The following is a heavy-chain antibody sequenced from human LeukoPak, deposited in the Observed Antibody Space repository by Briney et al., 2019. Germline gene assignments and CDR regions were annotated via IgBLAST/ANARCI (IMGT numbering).Heavy chain of an antibody. CDR2: INQDGSEK. CDR1: GFTFSSYW. Sequence: GGSLRLSCAASGFTFSSYWMSWVCQAPGKGLEWVANINQDGSEKYYVDSVKGRFTISRDNAKNSLYLQMNGQRAEDTAVYYCAREPMVRGVITTCFDYWGQGTLVTVSS. CDR3: AREPMVRGVITTCFDY. J-gene: IGHJ4*02. D-gene: IGHD3-10*01. V-gene: IGHV3-7*03.